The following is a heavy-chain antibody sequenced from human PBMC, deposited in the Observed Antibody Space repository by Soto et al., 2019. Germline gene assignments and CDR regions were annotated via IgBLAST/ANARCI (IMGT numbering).Heavy chain of an antibody. J-gene: IGHJ6*02. CDR2: INPETGGT. CDR1: GYTFTGYY. CDR3: ARERSQVISEGMDV. D-gene: IGHD2-21*01. V-gene: IGHV1-2*02. Sequence: QVQLVQSGADVKTPGASVRVSCKASGYTFTGYYVHWVREAPGQGLEWMGWINPETGGTSYAQKVQGRVTVSRDTSINTAYLELSRLRFDDAAVYFCARERSQVISEGMDVWGQGTTVTVSS.